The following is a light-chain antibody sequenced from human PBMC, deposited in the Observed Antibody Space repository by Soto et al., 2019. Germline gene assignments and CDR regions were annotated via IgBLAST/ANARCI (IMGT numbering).Light chain of an antibody. CDR1: SGHSSYA. CDR2: LNSDGSH. Sequence: QAVVTQSPSASASLGASVKLTCTLSSGHSSYAIAWHQQQPDKGPRFLMRLNSDGSHSKGDGIPDRFSGSSSGAERYLTISSLQSEDEADYYCQTWGTGIYWVFGGGTKVTVL. J-gene: IGLJ3*02. V-gene: IGLV4-69*01. CDR3: QTWGTGIYWV.